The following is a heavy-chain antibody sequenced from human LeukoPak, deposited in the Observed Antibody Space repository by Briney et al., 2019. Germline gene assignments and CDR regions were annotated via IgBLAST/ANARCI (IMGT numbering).Heavy chain of an antibody. Sequence: GGSLRLSCAASGFTFSSYGMHWVRQAPGKGLEWVAVISYDGSNKYYADSVKGRFTTSRDNSKNTLYLQMNSLRAEDTAVYYCAKDRANWAVDYWGQGTLVTVSS. D-gene: IGHD7-27*01. CDR3: AKDRANWAVDY. CDR2: ISYDGSNK. V-gene: IGHV3-30*18. J-gene: IGHJ4*02. CDR1: GFTFSSYG.